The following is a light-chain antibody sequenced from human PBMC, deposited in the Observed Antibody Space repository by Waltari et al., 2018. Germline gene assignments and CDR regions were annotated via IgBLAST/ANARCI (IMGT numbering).Light chain of an antibody. CDR2: DGN. J-gene: IGLJ2*01. CDR1: NSNVGSYNL. Sequence: QSALTQPASVSGSPGQSITIPCPGFNSNVGSYNLVSWYQQHPGKAHKLLIYDGNRLPSGVSNRFSGSNSDNTASLTLSGLQADDEADYYCCSNVGSSVFFGGGTKLTVL. V-gene: IGLV2-23*03. CDR3: CSNVGSSVF.